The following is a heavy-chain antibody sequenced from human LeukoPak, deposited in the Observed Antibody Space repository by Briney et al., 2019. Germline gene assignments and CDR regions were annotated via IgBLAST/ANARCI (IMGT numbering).Heavy chain of an antibody. D-gene: IGHD2-2*01. CDR3: ARSDIVVVPAAIPPHYYYYGMDV. J-gene: IGHJ6*02. V-gene: IGHV4-61*02. CDR2: IYTSGST. Sequence: SGTLSLTCTVSGGSISSGSYYWSWIRQPAGKGLEWIGRIYTSGSTNYNPSLKSRVTISVDTSKNQFSLKLSSVTAADTAVYYCARSDIVVVPAAIPPHYYYYGMDVWGQGTTVTVSS. CDR1: GGSISSGSYY.